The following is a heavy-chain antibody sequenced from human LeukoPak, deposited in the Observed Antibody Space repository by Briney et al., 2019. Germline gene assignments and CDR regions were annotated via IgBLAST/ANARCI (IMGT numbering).Heavy chain of an antibody. D-gene: IGHD1-26*01. CDR2: INHSGST. V-gene: IGHV4-34*01. CDR3: ARGRIVGARNFDY. Sequence: TSETLSLTCAVYGGSFSGYYWSWIRQPPGKGLEWIGEINHSGSTNYNPSLKSRVTISVVTSKNQFSLKLSSVTAADTAVYYCARGRIVGARNFDYWGQGTLVTVSS. J-gene: IGHJ4*02. CDR1: GGSFSGYY.